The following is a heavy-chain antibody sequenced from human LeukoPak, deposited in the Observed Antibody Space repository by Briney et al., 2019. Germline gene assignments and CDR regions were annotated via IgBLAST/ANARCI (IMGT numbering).Heavy chain of an antibody. CDR2: ISGSGDST. V-gene: IGHV3-23*01. J-gene: IGHJ5*02. CDR1: GFTFSSYG. Sequence: GGSLRLSCAASGFTFSSYGMSWVRQAPGKGLEWVSAISGSGDSTHYADSVKGRFTISRDNARKSLYLQMNSLRAEDTAVYYCASSLAVAAWFDPWGQGTLVTVSS. CDR3: ASSLAVAAWFDP. D-gene: IGHD6-19*01.